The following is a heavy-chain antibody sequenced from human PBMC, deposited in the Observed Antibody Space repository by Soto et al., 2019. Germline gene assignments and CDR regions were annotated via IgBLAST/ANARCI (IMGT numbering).Heavy chain of an antibody. J-gene: IGHJ6*02. Sequence: SVKVSCKASGGTFSSYATSWVQQAPGQGLEWMGGIIPIFGTANYAQKFQGRVTITADESTSTAYMELSSLRSEDTAVYYCARGHLSDFWSGIPHPDGMDVWGQGTTVTVSS. CDR1: GGTFSSYA. CDR2: IIPIFGTA. CDR3: ARGHLSDFWSGIPHPDGMDV. V-gene: IGHV1-69*13. D-gene: IGHD3-3*01.